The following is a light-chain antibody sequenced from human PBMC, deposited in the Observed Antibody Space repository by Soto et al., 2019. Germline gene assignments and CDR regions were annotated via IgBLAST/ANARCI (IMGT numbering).Light chain of an antibody. V-gene: IGKV3-11*01. CDR1: QSVTSY. CDR2: DAS. CDR3: QQGSNWPPA. Sequence: EIVLTQSPATLSLSPGERATLSCRASQSVTSYLDCYQQKPDQAPRLLIYDASNRATGIPARFSGSGSGTDFTLTISSLEPEDFAVYYCQQGSNWPPAFGQRTRLEIK. J-gene: IGKJ5*01.